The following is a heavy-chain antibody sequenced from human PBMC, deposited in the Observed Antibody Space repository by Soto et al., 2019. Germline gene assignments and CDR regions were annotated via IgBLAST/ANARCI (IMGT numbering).Heavy chain of an antibody. Sequence: QVQLVQSGAEVKKPGSSVKVSCKASGGTFSSYAISWVRQAPGQGLEWMGGIIPIFGTANYAQKFQGRVTITADECTSTAYMELSSLRSEDTAVYYCASGSVTLPRYYYYYGMDVWGQGTTVTVSS. D-gene: IGHD4-17*01. CDR2: IIPIFGTA. CDR3: ASGSVTLPRYYYYYGMDV. V-gene: IGHV1-69*01. CDR1: GGTFSSYA. J-gene: IGHJ6*02.